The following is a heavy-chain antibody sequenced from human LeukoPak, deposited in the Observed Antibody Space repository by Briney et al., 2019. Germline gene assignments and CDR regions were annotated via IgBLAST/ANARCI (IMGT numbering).Heavy chain of an antibody. CDR1: GFTFSSYS. D-gene: IGHD3-22*01. CDR3: ARVPQDSSGYYGAFDI. V-gene: IGHV3-21*01. Sequence: GGSLRLSCAASGFTFSSYSMNWVRQAPGKGLERVSSISSSSSYIYYADSVKGRFTISRDNAKNSLYLQMNSLRAEDTAVYYCARVPQDSSGYYGAFDIWGQGTMVTVSS. CDR2: ISSSSSYI. J-gene: IGHJ3*02.